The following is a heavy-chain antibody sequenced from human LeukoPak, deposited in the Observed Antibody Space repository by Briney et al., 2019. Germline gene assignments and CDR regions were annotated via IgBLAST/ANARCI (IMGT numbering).Heavy chain of an antibody. D-gene: IGHD2-2*01. CDR3: ARRPDCTSTNCYGYYFDY. J-gene: IGHJ4*02. V-gene: IGHV4-59*08. Sequence: SETLSLTCTVSGGSISSCYWSWIRQPPGKGLEWIGYIYYSGSTNYNPSLKSRVTISVDTSKNQFSLKLSSVTAADTAVYYCARRPDCTSTNCYGYYFDYWGQGTLVTVSS. CDR2: IYYSGST. CDR1: GGSISSCY.